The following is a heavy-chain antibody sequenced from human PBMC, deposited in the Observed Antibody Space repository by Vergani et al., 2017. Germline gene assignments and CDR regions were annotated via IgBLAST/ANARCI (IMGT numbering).Heavy chain of an antibody. Sequence: EVQLVESGGGLVQPGGSLRLSCAASGFTFSSYSMNWVRQAPGKGLEWVSYISSSSSTIYYADSVKGRFTISRDNAKNSLYLQMNSLRAEDPAVYYCARDGYSSSSWVEGYWGQGTLVTVSS. CDR1: GFTFSSYS. V-gene: IGHV3-48*04. J-gene: IGHJ4*02. CDR3: ARDGYSSSSWVEGY. D-gene: IGHD6-6*01. CDR2: ISSSSSTI.